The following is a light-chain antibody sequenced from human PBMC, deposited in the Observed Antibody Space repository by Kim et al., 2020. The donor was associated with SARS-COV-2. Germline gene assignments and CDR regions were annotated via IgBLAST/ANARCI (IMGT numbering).Light chain of an antibody. V-gene: IGKV1-39*01. CDR3: QQSVSPPQT. Sequence: ASVGDRVTITCRASQSIRTYLNWYQQKPGKAPNLLIYDASSLHSGVPSRFSGSGSGTDFTLTVSSLQPEDVATYYCQQSVSPPQTFGQGTKVDIK. CDR2: DAS. CDR1: QSIRTY. J-gene: IGKJ1*01.